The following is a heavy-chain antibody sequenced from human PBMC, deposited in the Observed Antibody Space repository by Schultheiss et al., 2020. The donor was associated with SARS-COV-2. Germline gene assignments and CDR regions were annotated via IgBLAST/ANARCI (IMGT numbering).Heavy chain of an antibody. D-gene: IGHD5-12*01. Sequence: GGSLRLSCAASGFTFSSYGMHWVRQAPGKGLEWVAVIWYDGSNKYYADSVKGRFTISRDNSKNTLYLQMNSLRAEDTAVYWCARGGYGDYDSYYFDYWGLGTLVTVSS. V-gene: IGHV3-33*01. CDR2: IWYDGSNK. J-gene: IGHJ4*02. CDR3: ARGGYGDYDSYYFDY. CDR1: GFTFSSYG.